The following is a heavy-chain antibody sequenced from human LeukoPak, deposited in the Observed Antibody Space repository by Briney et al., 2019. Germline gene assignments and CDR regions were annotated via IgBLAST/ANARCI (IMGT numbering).Heavy chain of an antibody. D-gene: IGHD5-18*01. CDR3: ASSWDVDTAILDY. Sequence: GASVKVSCKASGYTFTGYYMHWVRQAPGQGLEWMGIINPSGGSTSYAQKFQGRVTMTRDTSTSTVYMELYSLRSEDTAVYYCASSWDVDTAILDYWGQGTLVTVSS. CDR2: INPSGGST. J-gene: IGHJ4*02. CDR1: GYTFTGYY. V-gene: IGHV1-46*01.